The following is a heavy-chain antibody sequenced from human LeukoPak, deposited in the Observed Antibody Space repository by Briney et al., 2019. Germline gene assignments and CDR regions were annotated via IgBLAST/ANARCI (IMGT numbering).Heavy chain of an antibody. V-gene: IGHV4-4*08. CDR1: GGSISSYY. D-gene: IGHD3-3*01. J-gene: IGHJ3*02. CDR3: ASASTPPYYDFWSGYYDAFDI. CDR2: IYTSGST. Sequence: SETLSLTCTVSGGSISSYYWSWIRQPPGKGLEWIGYIYTSGSTNYNPSLKSRVTISVDTSKNQFSLKLSSVTAADTAVYYCASASTPPYYDFWSGYYDAFDIWGQGTMVTVSS.